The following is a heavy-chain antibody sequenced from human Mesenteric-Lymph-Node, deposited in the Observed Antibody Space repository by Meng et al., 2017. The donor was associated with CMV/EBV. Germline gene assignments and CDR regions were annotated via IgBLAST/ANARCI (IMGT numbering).Heavy chain of an antibody. CDR3: ARDIMRGGDY. Sequence: ETLSLTCTVSGGSISSYYWSWIRQPPGKGLEWIGYIYYSGSTNYNPSLKSRVTISVDTSKNQFSLKLSSVTAADTAVYYCARDIMRGGDYWGQGTLVTVSS. V-gene: IGHV4-59*01. CDR1: GGSISSYY. J-gene: IGHJ4*02. CDR2: IYYSGST. D-gene: IGHD1-26*01.